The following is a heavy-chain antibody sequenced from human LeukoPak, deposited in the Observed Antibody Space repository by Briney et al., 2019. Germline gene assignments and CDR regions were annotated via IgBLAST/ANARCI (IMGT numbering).Heavy chain of an antibody. CDR3: ARGGQQLVFDY. V-gene: IGHV4-30-2*01. J-gene: IGHJ4*02. D-gene: IGHD6-13*01. CDR2: IYHSGST. Sequence: SQTLSLTCAVSGGSISSGGYSWSWIRQPPGKGLEWIGYIYHSGSTYYNPSLKSRVTISVDRSENQFSLKLSSVTAADTAVYYCARGGQQLVFDYWGQGTLVTVSS. CDR1: GGSISSGGYS.